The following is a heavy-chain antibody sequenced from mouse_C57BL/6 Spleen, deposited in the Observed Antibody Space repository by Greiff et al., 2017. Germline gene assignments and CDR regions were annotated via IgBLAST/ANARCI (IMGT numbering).Heavy chain of an antibody. Sequence: QVQLQQSGPELVKPGASVKISCKASGYAFSSSWMNWVKQRPGKGLEWIGRIYPGDGDTNYNGKFKGKATLTADKSSSTAYMQLSSLTSEDSAVYCCARKGLWGDFDVWGTGTTVTVSS. V-gene: IGHV1-82*01. CDR3: ARKGLWGDFDV. CDR1: GYAFSSSW. D-gene: IGHD1-1*02. CDR2: IYPGDGDT. J-gene: IGHJ1*03.